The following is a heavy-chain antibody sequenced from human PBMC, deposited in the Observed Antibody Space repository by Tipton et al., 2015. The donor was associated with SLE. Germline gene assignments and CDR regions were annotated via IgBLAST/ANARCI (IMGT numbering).Heavy chain of an antibody. Sequence: TLSLTCTVSGGSISSGSYYWSWIRQPAGKGLEWIGRIYTSGSTNYNPSLKSRVTISVDTSKNQFSLKLSSVTAADTAVYYCARVREDDYIWGSYRYTRGDYFDYWGQGTLVTVSS. V-gene: IGHV4-61*02. CDR2: IYTSGST. CDR1: GGSISSGSYY. CDR3: ARVREDDYIWGSYRYTRGDYFDY. J-gene: IGHJ4*02. D-gene: IGHD3-16*02.